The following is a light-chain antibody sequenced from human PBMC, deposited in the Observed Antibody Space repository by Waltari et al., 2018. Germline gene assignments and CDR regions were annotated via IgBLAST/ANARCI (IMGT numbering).Light chain of an antibody. J-gene: IGLJ3*02. V-gene: IGLV1-40*01. Sequence: QSVLTQPPSVSGAPGQRVTISCTGSSSNIGAGYDVHWYQQLPGTAPKLLIYLNNHRPSGCPDRFSGSKSGTSASLAITGLQAEDEADYYCQSYDSSLSASVFGGGTKLTVL. CDR1: SSNIGAGYD. CDR3: QSYDSSLSASV. CDR2: LNN.